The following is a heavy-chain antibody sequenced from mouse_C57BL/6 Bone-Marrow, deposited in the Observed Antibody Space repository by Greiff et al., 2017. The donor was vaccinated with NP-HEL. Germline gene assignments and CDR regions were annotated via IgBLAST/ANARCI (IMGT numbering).Heavy chain of an antibody. V-gene: IGHV1-19*01. Sequence: EVQLQQSGPVLVKPGASVKMSCKASGYTFTDYYMNWVKQSPGKSLEWIGVINPYNGGTSYNQKFKGKATLTVDKSSSQAYMELNSLTSEDSAVYYCARGYGSSYWGQGTTLTVSS. D-gene: IGHD1-1*01. CDR1: GYTFTDYY. CDR2: INPYNGGT. CDR3: ARGYGSSY. J-gene: IGHJ2*01.